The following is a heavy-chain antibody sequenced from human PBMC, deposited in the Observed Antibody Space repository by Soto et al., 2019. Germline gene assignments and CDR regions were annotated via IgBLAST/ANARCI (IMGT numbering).Heavy chain of an antibody. CDR1: GYIFNNYG. CDR2: IGLYIGTT. CDR3: AICYCSVGSCFTCWHFDL. J-gene: IGHJ2*01. Sequence: QGQLVQSGAEVRKPGASVKVSCQASGYIFNNYGLSWVRQVPGQGLEWVGWIGLYIGTTDYAQKFRDRVTMTADPSTNTAYMELRSLTSDYSAFYYGAICYCSVGSCFTCWHFDLWGRGTLVTVSS. D-gene: IGHD6-19*01. V-gene: IGHV1-18*01.